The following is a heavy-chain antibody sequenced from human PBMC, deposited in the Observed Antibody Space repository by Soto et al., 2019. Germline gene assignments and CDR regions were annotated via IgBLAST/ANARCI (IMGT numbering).Heavy chain of an antibody. D-gene: IGHD1-1*01. CDR1: GFIFSTYS. Sequence: EVHLVESGGDLVQPGGSLRLSCAASGFIFSTYSMNWVRQAPGKGLEWISYISSSGSSISYTDSVKGRFTISRDNAKNSLYLQMYSLGAEDTALYYCARSRYNDYWGQGTLVTVSS. CDR3: ARSRYNDY. J-gene: IGHJ4*02. V-gene: IGHV3-48*01. CDR2: ISSSGSSI.